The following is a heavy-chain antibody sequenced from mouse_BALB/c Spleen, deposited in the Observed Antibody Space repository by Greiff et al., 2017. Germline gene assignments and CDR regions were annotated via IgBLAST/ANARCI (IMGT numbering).Heavy chain of an antibody. CDR2: ISSGGST. Sequence: EVQLVESGGGLVKPGGSLKLSCAASGFTFSSYAMSWVRQTPEKRLEWVASISSGGSTYYPDSVKGRFTISRDNARNILYLQMSSLRSEDTAMYYCAIYRYDSFFDYWGQGTTLTVSS. V-gene: IGHV5-6-5*01. CDR3: AIYRYDSFFDY. D-gene: IGHD2-14*01. J-gene: IGHJ2*01. CDR1: GFTFSSYA.